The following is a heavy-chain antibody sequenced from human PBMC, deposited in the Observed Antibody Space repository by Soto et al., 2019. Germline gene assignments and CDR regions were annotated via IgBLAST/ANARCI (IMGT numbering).Heavy chain of an antibody. Sequence: ASVKVFCKASGYTFTSYYMHWVRTAPGQGLEWMGIINPSGGSTSYAQTFQGRVTMTRDTSTSTVYMELSSLRSEDTAVYYCARGGFGIFYGMDVVGQGTTVNVS. J-gene: IGHJ6*02. CDR1: GYTFTSYY. CDR3: ARGGFGIFYGMDV. D-gene: IGHD3-10*01. CDR2: INPSGGST. V-gene: IGHV1-46*01.